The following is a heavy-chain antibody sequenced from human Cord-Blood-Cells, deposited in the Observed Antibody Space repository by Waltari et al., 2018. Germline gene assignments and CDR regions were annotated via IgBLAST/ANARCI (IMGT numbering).Heavy chain of an antibody. V-gene: IGHV1-3*01. CDR1: GYTFTSYA. D-gene: IGHD4-17*01. Sequence: GYTFTSYAMHWVCQAPGQRLEWMGWINAGNGNTKYSQKFQGRVTITRDTSASTAYMELSSLRSEDTAVYYCASGDDYGDYDYWGQGTLVTVSS. CDR3: ASGDDYGDYDY. CDR2: INAGNGNT. J-gene: IGHJ4*02.